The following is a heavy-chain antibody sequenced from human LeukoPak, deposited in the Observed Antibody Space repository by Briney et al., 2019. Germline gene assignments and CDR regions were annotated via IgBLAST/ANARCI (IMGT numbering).Heavy chain of an antibody. CDR2: ISSSGSTI. CDR3: ARDGWGLSIAAAGRASTDY. V-gene: IGHV3-11*01. Sequence: PGGSLRLSCAASGFTFSDYYMSWIRQAPGKGLEWVSYISSSGSTIYYADSVKGRFTISRDNAKNSLYLQMNSLRAEDTAVYYCARDGWGLSIAAAGRASTDYWGQGTLVTVSS. J-gene: IGHJ4*02. CDR1: GFTFSDYY. D-gene: IGHD6-13*01.